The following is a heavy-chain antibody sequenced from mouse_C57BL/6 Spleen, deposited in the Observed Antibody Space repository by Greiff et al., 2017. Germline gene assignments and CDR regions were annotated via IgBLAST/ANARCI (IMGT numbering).Heavy chain of an antibody. V-gene: IGHV1-53*01. CDR3: ARGGWNFDY. CDR2: INPSNGGT. J-gene: IGHJ2*01. Sequence: VQLQQPGTDLVKPGASVKLSCTASGYTFTSSWMHWVKQRPGQGLAWIGNINPSNGGTTYNEKFKSKATLTVDKSSRTAYMQLSILTSEDAAVYYCARGGWNFDYWGQGTTLTVSS. CDR1: GYTFTSSW.